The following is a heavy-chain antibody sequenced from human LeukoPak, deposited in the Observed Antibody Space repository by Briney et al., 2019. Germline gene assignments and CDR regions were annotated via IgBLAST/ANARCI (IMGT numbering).Heavy chain of an antibody. D-gene: IGHD2-15*01. CDR1: GFTFSSSC. J-gene: IGHJ4*02. Sequence: PGGSLRLSCAASGFTFSSSCMTWVRQAPGKGLEWVANINQDGSEKYYVDSVKGRFTISRDNAKNSLYLQMNSLRAEDTAVYYCARNWWSDYWGQGTLVTVSS. CDR3: ARNWWSDY. V-gene: IGHV3-7*01. CDR2: INQDGSEK.